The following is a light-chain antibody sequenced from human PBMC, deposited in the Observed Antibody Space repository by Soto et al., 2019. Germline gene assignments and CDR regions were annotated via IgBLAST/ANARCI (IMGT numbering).Light chain of an antibody. CDR3: QQSYSPPPIT. V-gene: IGKV1-39*01. Sequence: DIQMTQSPSSLSASVGDRVTITCRASQTISNYLNWYQKKPGQAPKLLIYAASSLQRGVPSRFSGSGSGTDFTLTIGRLQPEDSATYYCQQSYSPPPITFGQGTRLEI. J-gene: IGKJ5*01. CDR1: QTISNY. CDR2: AAS.